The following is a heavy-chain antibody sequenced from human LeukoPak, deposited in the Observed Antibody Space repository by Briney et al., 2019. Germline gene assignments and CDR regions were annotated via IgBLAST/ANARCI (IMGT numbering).Heavy chain of an antibody. D-gene: IGHD2-15*01. CDR3: ATGYCSGGSCFLGYFQH. J-gene: IGHJ1*01. V-gene: IGHV1-69*06. CDR2: IIPIFGTA. Sequence: GASVKVSCKASGGTFSSYAISWVRQAPGQGLEWMGGIIPIFGTAIYAQKFQGRVTITADKSTSTAYMELSSLRSEDTAVYYCATGYCSGGSCFLGYFQHWGQGTLVTVSS. CDR1: GGTFSSYA.